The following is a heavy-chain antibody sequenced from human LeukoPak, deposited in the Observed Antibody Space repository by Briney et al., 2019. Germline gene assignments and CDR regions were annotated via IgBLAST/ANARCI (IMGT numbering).Heavy chain of an antibody. D-gene: IGHD6-13*01. J-gene: IGHJ4*02. Sequence: PAGGSLRLSCAASGFTFSSYSMNWVRQAPGKGLEWVSAISGSGGSTYYADSVKGRFTISRDNSKNTLYLQMNSLRAEDTAVYYCAKGGRAAAGTYFDYWGQGTLVTVSS. CDR2: ISGSGGST. CDR1: GFTFSSYS. V-gene: IGHV3-23*01. CDR3: AKGGRAAAGTYFDY.